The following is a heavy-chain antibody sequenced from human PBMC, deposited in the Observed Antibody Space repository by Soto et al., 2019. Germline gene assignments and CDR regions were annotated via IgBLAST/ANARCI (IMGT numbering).Heavy chain of an antibody. CDR1: GGTFSSYA. CDR2: IIPIFGTA. D-gene: IGHD2-21*02. J-gene: IGHJ4*02. CDR3: ASDRQVLAYCGGDCYSGFDY. V-gene: IGHV1-69*13. Sequence: SVKVSCKAPGGTFSSYAISWVRQAPGQGLEWMGGIIPIFGTAKYAQKFQGRVTITADESTSTGYMELSSLRSEDTAVYYCASDRQVLAYCGGDCYSGFDYWGQGTLVTVSS.